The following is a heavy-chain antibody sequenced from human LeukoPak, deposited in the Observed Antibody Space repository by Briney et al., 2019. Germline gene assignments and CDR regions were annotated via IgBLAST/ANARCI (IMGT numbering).Heavy chain of an antibody. V-gene: IGHV3-30*03. CDR1: GFTFSSYG. J-gene: IGHJ6*03. CDR2: ISYDGRNK. D-gene: IGHD3-10*01. CDR3: ARDPLGDYYGSGNHMDV. Sequence: PGGSLRLSCAASGFTFSSYGMSWVRQAPGKGLEWVAVISYDGRNKNYADSVKGRFAISRDNAKNTLDLNLNSLRTEDTAVYYCARDPLGDYYGSGNHMDVWGKGTMVTVSS.